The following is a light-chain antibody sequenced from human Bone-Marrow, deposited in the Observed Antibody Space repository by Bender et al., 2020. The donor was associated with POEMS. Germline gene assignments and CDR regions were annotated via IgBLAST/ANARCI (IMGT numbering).Light chain of an antibody. CDR1: SSDVGGYDL. J-gene: IGLJ1*01. CDR2: GVT. CDR3: CSYGGNSTVYV. Sequence: QSALTQPRSVSGSPGQSVTISCTGTSSDVGGYDLVSWYQQPPGKAPQMLIYGVTKRPSGVSNRFSGSKSGNRASLTISGLQAEDEADYYCCSYGGNSTVYVFGTGTQVTVL. V-gene: IGLV2-23*02.